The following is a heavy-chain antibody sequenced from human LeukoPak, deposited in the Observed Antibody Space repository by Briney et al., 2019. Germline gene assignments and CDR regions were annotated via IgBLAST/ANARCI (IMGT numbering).Heavy chain of an antibody. CDR1: GFTFSSYS. D-gene: IGHD6-6*01. J-gene: IGHJ4*02. CDR3: ARGGEEERIAARPFDY. V-gene: IGHV3-21*01. Sequence: GGSLRLSCAASGFTFSSYSMNWVRQAPGKGLEWVSSISSSSSYIYYADSVKGRFTISRDNAKNSLYLQMNSLRAEDTAVYYCARGGEEERIAARPFDYWGQGTLVTVSS. CDR2: ISSSSSYI.